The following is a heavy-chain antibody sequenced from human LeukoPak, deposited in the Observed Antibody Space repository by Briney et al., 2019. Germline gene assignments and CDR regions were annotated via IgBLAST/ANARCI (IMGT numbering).Heavy chain of an antibody. V-gene: IGHV3-23*01. CDR1: GFTFNSYA. J-gene: IGHJ4*02. CDR3: AKDPQYYYDSSGYPDY. Sequence: GGSLRLSCAASGFTFNSYAMGWVRQAPGKGLEWVSAISGSGGSTYYADSVKGRFTISRDNSKNTLYLQMNSLRAEDTAVYYCAKDPQYYYDSSGYPDYWGQGTLVTVSS. CDR2: ISGSGGST. D-gene: IGHD3-22*01.